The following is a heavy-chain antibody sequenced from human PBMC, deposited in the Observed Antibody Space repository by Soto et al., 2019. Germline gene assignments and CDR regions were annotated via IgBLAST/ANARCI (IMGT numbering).Heavy chain of an antibody. CDR3: ARDLEFRDGNISHLDY. CDR1: VGTFNTHA. CDR2: IFPIFGTS. D-gene: IGHD3-10*01. V-gene: IGHV1-69*13. J-gene: IGHJ4*02. Sequence: ASVKVSCKASVGTFNTHAYNWVRQAPGQGLEWVGGIFPIFGTSNYAQKFQGRVTITADESTSTVYLELSSLRSEDTAVYYCARDLEFRDGNISHLDYWGQGTLVTVS.